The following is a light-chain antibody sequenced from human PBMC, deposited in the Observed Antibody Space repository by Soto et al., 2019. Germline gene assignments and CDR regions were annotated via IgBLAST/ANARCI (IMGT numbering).Light chain of an antibody. CDR3: QQYNNWPPIT. CDR2: GAS. Sequence: EIVMTQTPATLSVSPREKATHAPRASRTVSTNLAWYQQKPGQAPRLLIYGASTRATGIPTRFSGSGSETEFALTISGLQSEDSAVYYCQQYNNWPPITFGQGTRLEIK. V-gene: IGKV3-15*01. CDR1: RTVSTN. J-gene: IGKJ5*01.